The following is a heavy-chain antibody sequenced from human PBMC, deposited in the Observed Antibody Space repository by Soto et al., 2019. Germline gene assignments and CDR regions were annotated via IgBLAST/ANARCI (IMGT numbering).Heavy chain of an antibody. CDR2: INPNSGGT. J-gene: IGHJ6*02. CDR1: GYTFTGYY. Sequence: ASVKVSCKASGYTFTGYYMHWVRQAPGQGLEWMGWINPNSGGTNYAQKFQGWVTMTRDTSISTAYMELSRLGSDDTAVYYCARGGLSRADYYYGMDVWGQGTTVTVSS. D-gene: IGHD3-3*02. CDR3: ARGGLSRADYYYGMDV. V-gene: IGHV1-2*04.